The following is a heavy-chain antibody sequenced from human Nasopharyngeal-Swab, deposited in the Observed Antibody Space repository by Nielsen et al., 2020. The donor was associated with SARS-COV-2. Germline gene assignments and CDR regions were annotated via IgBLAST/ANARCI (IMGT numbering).Heavy chain of an antibody. J-gene: IGHJ3*02. D-gene: IGHD1-7*01. Sequence: WIRQPPGKGPEWVSYISSSSSTIYYADSVKGRFTISRDNAKNSLYLQMNSLRAEDTAVYYCARDIITGTIVGAFDIWGQGTMVTVSS. CDR3: ARDIITGTIVGAFDI. V-gene: IGHV3-48*01. CDR2: ISSSSSTI.